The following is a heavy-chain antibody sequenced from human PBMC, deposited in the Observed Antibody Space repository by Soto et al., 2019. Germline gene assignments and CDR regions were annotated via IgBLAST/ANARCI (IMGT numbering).Heavy chain of an antibody. D-gene: IGHD5-12*01. Sequence: QVHLVQSGVEVKTPGASVKVSCQASGYTFFTYDISWVRQAPGQGLEWMGWSSTYSGDTKYAQKLQGRVTMTTDTSTTTAELELRGLGSDDTAVYYCARHHGPTTSENWFEPWGQGTLVTVSS. V-gene: IGHV1-18*01. CDR1: GYTFFTYD. CDR2: SSTYSGDT. CDR3: ARHHGPTTSENWFEP. J-gene: IGHJ5*02.